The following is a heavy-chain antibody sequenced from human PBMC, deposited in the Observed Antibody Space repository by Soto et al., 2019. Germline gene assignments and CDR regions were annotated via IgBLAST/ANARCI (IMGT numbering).Heavy chain of an antibody. CDR3: ARKTTGDSFDY. V-gene: IGHV3-74*01. D-gene: IGHD7-27*01. J-gene: IGHJ4*02. CDR2: IDRDGGST. CDR1: GFTFSSYW. Sequence: VQLVQSGGGLVQPGGSLRLSCAASGFTFSSYWMHWVRQAPGKGLVWVARIDRDGGSTGYADSVKGRFTISRDNPKNTLYLQMHSLRAEDTAVYYCARKTTGDSFDYWGQGTLVTVSS.